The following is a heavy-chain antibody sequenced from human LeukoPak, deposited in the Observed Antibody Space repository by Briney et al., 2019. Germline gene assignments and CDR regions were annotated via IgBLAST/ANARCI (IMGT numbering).Heavy chain of an antibody. CDR3: ARVTPYGSGSYSGYFDY. CDR2: INPSGGST. J-gene: IGHJ4*02. Sequence: ASVKVPCKASGYTFTSYYMHWVRQAPGQGLEWMGIINPSGGSTCYAQKFQGGVTMTRDMSTSTVYMELSSLRSEDTAVYYCARVTPYGSGSYSGYFDYWGQGTLVTVSS. CDR1: GYTFTSYY. D-gene: IGHD3-10*01. V-gene: IGHV1-46*01.